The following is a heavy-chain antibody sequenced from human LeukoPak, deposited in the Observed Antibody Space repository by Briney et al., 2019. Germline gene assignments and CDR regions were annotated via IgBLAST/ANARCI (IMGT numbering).Heavy chain of an antibody. V-gene: IGHV1-18*01. CDR2: ISAYNGNT. CDR3: ARPITAAVAATRRGYYYGMDV. CDR1: GYTFTSYG. Sequence: ASVKVSCKASGYTFTSYGISWVRQAPGQGLEWMGWISAYNGNTNYAQKLQGRVTMTTDTSTSTAYMELRSLGSDDTAVYYCARPITAAVAATRRGYYYGMDVWGQGTTVTVSS. J-gene: IGHJ6*02. D-gene: IGHD2-15*01.